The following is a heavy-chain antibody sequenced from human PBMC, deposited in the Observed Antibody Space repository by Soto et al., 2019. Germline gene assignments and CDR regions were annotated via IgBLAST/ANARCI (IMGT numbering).Heavy chain of an antibody. CDR2: LIPLFGTT. V-gene: IGHV1-69*06. J-gene: IGHJ4*02. D-gene: IGHD7-27*01. CDR3: ARGPNWGYRFDA. Sequence: QVPLVQSGAEVRKPGSSVKVSCEASGGTFSGHAISWVRQAPGQGPEWMGGLIPLFGTTQHAQRFQGRFTITADKSTTTAYMELTSLRFEDTAIYYCARGPNWGYRFDAWGQGTLVTVSS. CDR1: GGTFSGHA.